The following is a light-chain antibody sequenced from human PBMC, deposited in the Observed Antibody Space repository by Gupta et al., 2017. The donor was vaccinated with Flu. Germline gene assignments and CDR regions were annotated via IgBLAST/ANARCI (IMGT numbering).Light chain of an antibody. Sequence: DTQMTQFPSSLSASVGDRVTITCRASQSISTYLNWYQQKAGKAPKLLIFATSSLGSRVPSRFSGSSSGTEFTLPIGSVQPDDSATYYCQQTYTVPMTFGQGTRVEI. CDR2: ATS. V-gene: IGKV1-39*01. J-gene: IGKJ5*01. CDR1: QSISTY. CDR3: QQTYTVPMT.